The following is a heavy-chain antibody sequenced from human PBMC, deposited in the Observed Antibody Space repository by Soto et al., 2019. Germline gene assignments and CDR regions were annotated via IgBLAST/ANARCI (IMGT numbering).Heavy chain of an antibody. CDR3: ARRIYGSGSSFDY. J-gene: IGHJ4*02. CDR1: GGAISTSSYY. Sequence: SETLSLTCTVSGGAISTSSYYWGWIRQPPGKGLEWIGFIYYSGTTYYNPSLKSRVTISIDASHFSLRLSSVTAADTAVYYCARRIYGSGSSFDYWGQGIMVTVS. D-gene: IGHD3-10*01. V-gene: IGHV4-39*02. CDR2: IYYSGTT.